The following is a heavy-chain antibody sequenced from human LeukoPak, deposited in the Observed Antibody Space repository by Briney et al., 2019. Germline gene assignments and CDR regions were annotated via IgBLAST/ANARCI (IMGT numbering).Heavy chain of an antibody. Sequence: AGTLTLSCVASGFSINNYALIWVRQAPGKGLEGGSITIGSSGSTFYADPVKGRFTTSRDKSKNTLYLQMNSLRAEDTAVYYCAKGAYDYIEIAYFDYWGQGSLVTVSS. V-gene: IGHV3-23*01. CDR2: TIGSSGST. J-gene: IGHJ4*02. CDR1: GFSINNYA. CDR3: AKGAYDYIEIAYFDY. D-gene: IGHD5-12*01.